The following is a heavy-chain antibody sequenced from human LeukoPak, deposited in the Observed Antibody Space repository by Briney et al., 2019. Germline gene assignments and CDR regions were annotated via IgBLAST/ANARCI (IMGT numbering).Heavy chain of an antibody. CDR2: IYYSGST. D-gene: IGHD3-22*01. Sequence: SETLSVTCTVSGGSISSYYWSWIRQPPGKGLEWIGYIYYSGSTNYNPSLKSRVTISVDTSKNQFSLKLSSVTAADTAVYYCARVGHYDSSGYYYAYYFDYWGQGTLVTVSS. CDR1: GGSISSYY. CDR3: ARVGHYDSSGYYYAYYFDY. J-gene: IGHJ4*02. V-gene: IGHV4-59*01.